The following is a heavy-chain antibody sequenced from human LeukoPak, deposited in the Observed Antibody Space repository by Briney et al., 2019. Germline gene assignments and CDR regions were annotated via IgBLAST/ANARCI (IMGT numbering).Heavy chain of an antibody. CDR3: ARVGGQEQQLAFDY. J-gene: IGHJ4*02. CDR1: GGSFSGYY. D-gene: IGHD6-13*01. Sequence: PSETLSLTCAVYGGSFSGYYWSWIRQPPGKGLEWIGEINHSGSTNYNPSLKSRVTISVDTSKNQFSLKLSSVTAADTAVYYCARVGGQEQQLAFDYWGQGTLVTVSS. V-gene: IGHV4-34*01. CDR2: INHSGST.